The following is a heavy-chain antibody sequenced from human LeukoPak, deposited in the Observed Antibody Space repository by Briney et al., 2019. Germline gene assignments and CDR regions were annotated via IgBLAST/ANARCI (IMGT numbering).Heavy chain of an antibody. D-gene: IGHD6-6*01. CDR3: ARALVGYSSSVWFWGYFDY. CDR2: IKQDGSEK. CDR1: GFTFSSYW. Sequence: PGGSLRLSCAASGFTFSSYWMSWVRQAPGKGLEWVANIKQDGSEKYYVDSVKGRFTISRDNAKNSLYLQMNSLRAEDTAVYYCARALVGYSSSVWFWGYFDYWGRGTLVTVSS. V-gene: IGHV3-7*01. J-gene: IGHJ4*02.